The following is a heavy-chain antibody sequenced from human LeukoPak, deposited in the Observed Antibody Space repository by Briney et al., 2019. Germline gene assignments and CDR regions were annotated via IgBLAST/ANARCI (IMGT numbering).Heavy chain of an antibody. J-gene: IGHJ6*03. CDR3: ARSGRGVDSFYFYMDV. V-gene: IGHV3-7*01. CDR2: IKHDGSGKQDGSEK. Sequence: GGSLRLSCAASGFTFSSYAMSWVRQAPGKGLEGVANIKHDGSGKQDGSEKNYVDSVKGRFTISRDNAKNSLYLQMNSLRAEDTAVYYCARSGRGVDSFYFYMDVWGKGTTVTVSS. CDR1: GFTFSSYA. D-gene: IGHD3-10*01.